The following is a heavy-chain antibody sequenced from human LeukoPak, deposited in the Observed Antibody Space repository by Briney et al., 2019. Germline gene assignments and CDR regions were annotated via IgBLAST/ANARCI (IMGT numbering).Heavy chain of an antibody. CDR3: AKRDLGY. J-gene: IGHJ4*02. Sequence: GGSLRLSCAASGFTLSTYAMSWVRQAPGKGLEWVSTISSSGGSTYYADSVKGRFTISRDNSKKTLFLQMNSLRVEDTAVYYCAKRDLGYWGQGTLVTVSS. CDR1: GFTLSTYA. V-gene: IGHV3-23*01. CDR2: ISSSGGST.